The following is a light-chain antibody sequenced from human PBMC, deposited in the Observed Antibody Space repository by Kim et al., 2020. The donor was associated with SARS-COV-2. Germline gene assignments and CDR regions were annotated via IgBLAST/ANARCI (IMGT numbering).Light chain of an antibody. CDR3: NSRDSSGNPFDVV. Sequence: SSELTQDPAVSVALGQTVRITCQGDSLRSYYASWYQQKPGQAPVLVIYGKNNRPSGIPDRFSGSSSGNTASLTITGAQAEDEADYYCNSRDSSGNPFDVVFGGGTQLTVL. CDR2: GKN. J-gene: IGLJ2*01. CDR1: SLRSYY. V-gene: IGLV3-19*01.